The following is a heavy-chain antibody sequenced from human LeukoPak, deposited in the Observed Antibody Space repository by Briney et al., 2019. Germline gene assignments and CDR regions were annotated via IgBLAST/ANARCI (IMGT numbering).Heavy chain of an antibody. V-gene: IGHV1-18*01. CDR3: ARDLQHIVVVVAATNWFDP. CDR2: ISAYNGNT. J-gene: IGHJ5*02. D-gene: IGHD2-15*01. Sequence: ASVKVSCKASGYTFTSYGISWVRQAPGQGLEWMGWISAYNGNTNYAQKLQGRVTMTTHTSTSTAYMELSSLRSDDTAVYYCARDLQHIVVVVAATNWFDPWGQGTLVTVSS. CDR1: GYTFTSYG.